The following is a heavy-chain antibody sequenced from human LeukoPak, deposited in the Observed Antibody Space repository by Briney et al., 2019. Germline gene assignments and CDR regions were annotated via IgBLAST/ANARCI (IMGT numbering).Heavy chain of an antibody. CDR3: ARGRLGGRSGTDY. D-gene: IGHD2-15*01. V-gene: IGHV3-48*04. Sequence: GGSLRLSCEGSGFTFSSYSMNWVRQAPGKGLEWVSYISSSSSTIYSADSVKGRFTISRDNAKNSLYLQMNSLRAEETAVYYCARGRLGGRSGTDYWGQGTLVTVSS. CDR1: GFTFSSYS. CDR2: ISSSSSTI. J-gene: IGHJ4*02.